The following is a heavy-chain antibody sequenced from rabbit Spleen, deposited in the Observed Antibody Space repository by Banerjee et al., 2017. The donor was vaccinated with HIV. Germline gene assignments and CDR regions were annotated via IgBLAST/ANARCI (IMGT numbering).Heavy chain of an antibody. D-gene: IGHD4-2*01. CDR3: ARGDVGSGPALTL. J-gene: IGHJ4*01. Sequence: QSLEESGGDLVKPGASLTLTCTASGFSFSSGYYMCWVRQAPGKGLEWIACIYTGSGSTYYASWAKGRFTITRSTSLNTVTLRVTSLTAADTATYFCARGDVGSGPALTLWGPGTLVTVS. CDR1: GFSFSSGYY. V-gene: IGHV1S40*01. CDR2: IYTGSGST.